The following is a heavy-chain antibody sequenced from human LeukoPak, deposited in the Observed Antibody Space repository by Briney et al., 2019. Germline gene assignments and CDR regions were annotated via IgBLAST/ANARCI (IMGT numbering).Heavy chain of an antibody. CDR3: ARGPTIRGTGYFDY. Sequence: SETLSLTCAVYGESFNRYYWSWIRQSPGKGLEWIAEIDHRGDTNYNPSVKGRVIISIDTSKNQFSLKVKSVTATDTAVYYCARGPTIRGTGYFDYWGQGTLVTVSS. V-gene: IGHV4-34*01. D-gene: IGHD1-7*01. J-gene: IGHJ4*03. CDR1: GESFNRYY. CDR2: IDHRGDT.